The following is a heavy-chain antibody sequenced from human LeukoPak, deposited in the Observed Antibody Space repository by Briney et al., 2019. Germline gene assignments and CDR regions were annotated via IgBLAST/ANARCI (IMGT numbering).Heavy chain of an antibody. V-gene: IGHV4-4*02. CDR2: IHHSGST. J-gene: IGHJ5*02. CDR1: GGSVSRSNW. CDR3: ARTEAFCSDTSCSNWFDP. Sequence: SETLSLTCAVSGGSVSRSNWWNWVRQPPEKGLEWIGEIHHSGSTNYNPSLKSRVTMSVDKSKNQFSLKLSSVTAADTAVYYCARTEAFCSDTSCSNWFDPWGQGTLVTVSS. D-gene: IGHD2-2*01.